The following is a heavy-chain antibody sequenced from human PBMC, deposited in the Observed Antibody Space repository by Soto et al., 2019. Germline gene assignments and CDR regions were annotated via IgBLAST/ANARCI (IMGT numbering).Heavy chain of an antibody. CDR2: ITTSGPNM. J-gene: IGHJ3*02. CDR3: VRDKSSEPRLRPI. CDR1: GFTFRNYD. Sequence: EVHLGESGGDLVQPGGSLRLSCAASGFTFRNYDMAWVRQAPGKGLEWISLITTSGPNMYYADSVRGRFTISRDNAKDSLDLQMHSLRAEDTAVYFCVRDKSSEPRLRPIWGQGTTVIVSS. V-gene: IGHV3-48*01. D-gene: IGHD6-19*01.